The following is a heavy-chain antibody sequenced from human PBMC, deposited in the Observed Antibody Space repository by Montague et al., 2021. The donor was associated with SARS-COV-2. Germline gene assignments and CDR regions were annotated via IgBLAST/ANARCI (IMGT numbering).Heavy chain of an antibody. Sequence: SETLSLTCSVSGGTISSSSFFWGWIRQPQGKGLEWIVSLSDTGTTYHTLSLKNRVTISGDMSKKQFSLTLTSATAADTADYYCSSSGNRPLWGQGTQVTVSS. D-gene: IGHD6-6*01. CDR1: GGTISSSSFF. J-gene: IGHJ1*01. CDR3: SSSGNRPL. CDR2: LSDTGTT. V-gene: IGHV4-39*01.